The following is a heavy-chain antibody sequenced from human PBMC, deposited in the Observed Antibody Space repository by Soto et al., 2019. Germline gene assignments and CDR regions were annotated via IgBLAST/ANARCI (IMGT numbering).Heavy chain of an antibody. CDR3: ARDEYYYDSSGYSDY. V-gene: IGHV1-18*01. D-gene: IGHD3-22*01. CDR1: GYTFTSYG. CDR2: ISAYNGNT. J-gene: IGHJ4*02. Sequence: ASVKVSCKASGYTFTSYGISWVRQAPGQGLEWMGWISAYNGNTNYAQKLQGRVTMTTDTSTSTAYMELRSLRSDDTAVYYCARDEYYYDSSGYSDYWGQGTLVTVSS.